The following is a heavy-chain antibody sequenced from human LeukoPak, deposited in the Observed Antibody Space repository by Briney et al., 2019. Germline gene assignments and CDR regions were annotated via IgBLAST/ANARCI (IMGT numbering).Heavy chain of an antibody. D-gene: IGHD5-24*01. CDR2: IYYSGST. CDR1: GGSISSSSYY. J-gene: IGHJ1*01. CDR3: AGQGRDGYNWPGDFQH. V-gene: IGHV4-39*01. Sequence: SETLSLTCTVSGGSISSSSYYWGWIRQPPGKGLEWIGSIYYSGSTYYNPSLKSRVTISVDTSKNQFSLKLSSVTAADTAVYYCAGQGRDGYNWPGDFQHWGQGTLVTVSS.